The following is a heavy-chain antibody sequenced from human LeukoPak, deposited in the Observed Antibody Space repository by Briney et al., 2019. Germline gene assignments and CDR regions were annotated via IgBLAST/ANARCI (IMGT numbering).Heavy chain of an antibody. CDR2: INPSGGST. V-gene: IGHV1-46*01. D-gene: IGHD1-7*01. Sequence: ASVKVSCKASGYTFITYYMHWVRQAPGQGLEWMGIINPSGGSTSYAQKFQGRVTMTGDTSTSTVYMELSSLRSEDTAVYYCARDHWNYHAFDYWGQGTLVTVSS. CDR1: GYTFITYY. CDR3: ARDHWNYHAFDY. J-gene: IGHJ4*02.